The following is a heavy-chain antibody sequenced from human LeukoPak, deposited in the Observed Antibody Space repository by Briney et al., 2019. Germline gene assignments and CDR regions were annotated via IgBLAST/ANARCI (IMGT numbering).Heavy chain of an antibody. V-gene: IGHV1-69*13. CDR3: ARAGLVVVPAAINVLWFDP. CDR1: GGTFSSYA. J-gene: IGHJ5*02. D-gene: IGHD2-2*02. Sequence: ASVKVSCKASGGTFSSYAISWVRQAPGQGLEWMGGIIPIFGTANYAQKFQGGVTITADESTSTAYMELSSLRSEDTAVYYCARAGLVVVPAAINVLWFDPWGQGTLVTVSS. CDR2: IIPIFGTA.